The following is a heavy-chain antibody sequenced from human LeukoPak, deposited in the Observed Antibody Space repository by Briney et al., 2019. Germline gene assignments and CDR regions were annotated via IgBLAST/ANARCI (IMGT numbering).Heavy chain of an antibody. V-gene: IGHV1-2*02. CDR1: GYTFTGYY. CDR3: ARDGSSSSSGLWFDP. Sequence: ASVKVSCKASGYTFTGYYMHWVRQAPGQGLEWTGWINPNSGGTNYAQKFQGRVTMTRDTSISTAYMELSRLRSDDTAVYYCARDGSSSSSGLWFDPWGRGTLVTVSS. D-gene: IGHD6-6*01. J-gene: IGHJ5*02. CDR2: INPNSGGT.